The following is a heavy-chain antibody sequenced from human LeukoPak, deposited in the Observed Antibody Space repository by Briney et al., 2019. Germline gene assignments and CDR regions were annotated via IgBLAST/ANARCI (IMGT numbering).Heavy chain of an antibody. D-gene: IGHD4-17*01. Sequence: GGSLRLSCAASGFTFSSYGMHWVRQAPGKGLEWVAVIWYDGSNKYYADSVKGRFTISRDNSKNTLYLQMNSLRAEDTAVYYCARDGAEGHYYYMDVWGKGTTVTVSS. CDR2: IWYDGSNK. CDR3: ARDGAEGHYYYMDV. V-gene: IGHV3-33*01. J-gene: IGHJ6*03. CDR1: GFTFSSYG.